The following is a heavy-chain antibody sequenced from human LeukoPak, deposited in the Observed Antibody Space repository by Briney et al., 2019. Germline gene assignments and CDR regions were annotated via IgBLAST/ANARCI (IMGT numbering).Heavy chain of an antibody. CDR3: AKDNPVLDY. V-gene: IGHV3-30*02. Sequence: PGGSLRLSCVASGFPFSSHGMHWVRQVPDKGLEWVSFIQYDEGNKFYADSVRGRFTISRDISKNTLYLQMNSLRAEDTAVYFCAKDNPVLDYWGQGTLVTVSS. CDR1: GFPFSSHG. D-gene: IGHD3-10*02. J-gene: IGHJ4*02. CDR2: IQYDEGNK.